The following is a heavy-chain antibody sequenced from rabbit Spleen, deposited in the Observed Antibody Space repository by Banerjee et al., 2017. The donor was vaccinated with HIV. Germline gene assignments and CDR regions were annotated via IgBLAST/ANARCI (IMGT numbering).Heavy chain of an antibody. Sequence: QLKESGGGLVQPGGSLKLSCKASGFDFSGYYMSWVRQAPGKGLEWIGYIDPIFHVTTYANWVNGRFSISRENTQNTVYLQLNSLTAADTATYFCVREVAARFKLWGPGTLVTVS. CDR1: GFDFSGYY. V-gene: IGHV1S7*01. CDR3: VREVAARFKL. CDR2: IDPIFHVT. J-gene: IGHJ4*01. D-gene: IGHD4-1*01.